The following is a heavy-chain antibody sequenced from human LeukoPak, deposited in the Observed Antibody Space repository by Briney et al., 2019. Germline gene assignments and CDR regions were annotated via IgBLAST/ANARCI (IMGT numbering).Heavy chain of an antibody. CDR1: GFTLSSYT. D-gene: IGHD6-13*01. CDR3: ARVGDIATAGTYYYAMDV. V-gene: IGHV3-21*01. CDR2: ISSSSSYI. Sequence: GGSLRLSCAPSGFTLSSYTMKWVRQAPGKGLEWASSISSSSSYIYYADSVKGRFTISRDNAKNSLYLQMNSLRVEDTAVYYCARVGDIATAGTYYYAMDVWGQGATVTVSS. J-gene: IGHJ6*02.